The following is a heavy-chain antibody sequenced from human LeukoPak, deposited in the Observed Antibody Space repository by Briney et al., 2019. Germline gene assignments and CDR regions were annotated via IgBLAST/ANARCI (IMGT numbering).Heavy chain of an antibody. D-gene: IGHD6-19*01. CDR3: ARDRYGSGWFVFDY. CDR1: GFTFSSYS. V-gene: IGHV3-48*04. CDR2: ISSSSSTI. J-gene: IGHJ4*02. Sequence: GGSLRLSCAASGFTFSSYSMNWVRQAPGKGLEWVSYISSSSSTIYYADSVKGRFTISRDNAKNSLYLQMNSLRAEDTAVYYCARDRYGSGWFVFDYWGQGTLVTVSS.